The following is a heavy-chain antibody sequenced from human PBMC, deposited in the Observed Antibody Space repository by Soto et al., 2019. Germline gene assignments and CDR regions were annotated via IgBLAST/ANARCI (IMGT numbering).Heavy chain of an antibody. J-gene: IGHJ5*02. CDR2: INAGNGNT. D-gene: IGHD4-4*01. CDR3: ARPRVTTGENWFDL. Sequence: GASVKVSCKASGYTFTGYYMHWVRQAPGQGLEWMVWINAGNGNTKSSQKFQGRLTITSDTSANTAYMELSSLRSEDTAVYYCARPRVTTGENWFDLWGQGTLVTVSS. CDR1: GYTFTGYY. V-gene: IGHV1-3*01.